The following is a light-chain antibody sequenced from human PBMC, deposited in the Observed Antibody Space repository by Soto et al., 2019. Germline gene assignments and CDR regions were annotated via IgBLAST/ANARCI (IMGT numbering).Light chain of an antibody. CDR3: QQYGSSPAT. V-gene: IGKV3-20*01. CDR2: GAS. J-gene: IGKJ5*01. Sequence: EIVLTQSPGTLSLSAGERATLSYRASQSVTNSYLAWYQQKPGQAPRLLMYGASRRATGIPDRFSGSGSGTDFTLTISRLEPEDFAVYYCQQYGSSPATFGQGTRLEIK. CDR1: QSVTNSY.